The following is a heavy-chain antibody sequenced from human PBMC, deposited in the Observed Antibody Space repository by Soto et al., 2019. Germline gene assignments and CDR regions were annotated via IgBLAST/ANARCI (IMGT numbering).Heavy chain of an antibody. Sequence: ASVKVSCKASGYTFTSYGISWLRQAPGQGLEWMGWISAYNGNTNYAQKLQGRVTMTTDTSTSTAYMELRSLRSDDTAVYYCARVGEHDFWSGYPYYFDYWGQGALLTVSS. J-gene: IGHJ4*02. CDR2: ISAYNGNT. D-gene: IGHD3-3*01. CDR1: GYTFTSYG. V-gene: IGHV1-18*01. CDR3: ARVGEHDFWSGYPYYFDY.